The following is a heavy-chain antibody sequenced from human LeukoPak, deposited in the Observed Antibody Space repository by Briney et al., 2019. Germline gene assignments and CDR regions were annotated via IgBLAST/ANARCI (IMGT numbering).Heavy chain of an antibody. CDR1: GASIRNYY. D-gene: IGHD6-6*01. J-gene: IGHJ4*02. CDR2: IYYSGST. Sequence: SETLSLTCTVSGASIRNYYWSWIRQSPGKGLEWIGYIYYSGSTNYNPSLESRVAMSVDTSKNQFSLRLSSVTAADTAVYYCARDISSSFFDYWGQGTLVTVSS. CDR3: ARDISSSFFDY. V-gene: IGHV4-59*12.